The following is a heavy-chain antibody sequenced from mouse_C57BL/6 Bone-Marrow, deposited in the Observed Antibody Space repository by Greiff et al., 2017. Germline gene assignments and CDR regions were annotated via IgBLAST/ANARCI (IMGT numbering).Heavy chain of an antibody. J-gene: IGHJ1*03. CDR3: AGAGGYYGSVWYFGV. CDR1: GFSLTSYG. V-gene: IGHV2-6*01. CDR2: IWGVGST. D-gene: IGHD1-1*01. Sequence: VMLVESGPGLVAPSQSLSITCTVSGFSLTSYGVDWVRQSPGKGLEWLGVIWGVGSTNYNSALKSRLSINKDNSKSQVFLKMNSLQTDDTAMYYCAGAGGYYGSVWYFGVWGTKTTVTVSS.